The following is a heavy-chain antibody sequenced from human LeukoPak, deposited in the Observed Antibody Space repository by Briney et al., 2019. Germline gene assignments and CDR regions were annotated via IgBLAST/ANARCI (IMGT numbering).Heavy chain of an antibody. CDR3: ARILRGVRGVIITGNYYYYMDV. D-gene: IGHD3-10*01. V-gene: IGHV4-34*01. J-gene: IGHJ6*03. CDR1: GGSFSGYY. CDR2: INHSGST. Sequence: SETLSLTSAVYGGSFSGYYWSWIRQPPGKGLEWIGEINHSGSTNYNPSLKSRVTISVDTSKNQFSLKLSSVTAADTAVYYCARILRGVRGVIITGNYYYYMDVWGKGTTVTVSS.